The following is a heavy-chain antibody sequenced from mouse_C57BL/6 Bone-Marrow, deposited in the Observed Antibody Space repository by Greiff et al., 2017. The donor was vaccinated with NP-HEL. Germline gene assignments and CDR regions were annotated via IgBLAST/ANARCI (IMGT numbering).Heavy chain of an antibody. CDR2: IDPENGDT. D-gene: IGHD2-1*01. CDR3: TPIYYGNYVYAMDY. J-gene: IGHJ4*01. V-gene: IGHV14-4*01. CDR1: GFNIKDDY. Sequence: EVQLQQSGAELVRPGASVKLSCTASGFNIKDDYMHWVKQRPEQGLEWIGWIDPENGDTEYASKFQGKATITADTSSNTSYLQLSSLTSEDTAVYYCTPIYYGNYVYAMDYWGQGTSVTVSS.